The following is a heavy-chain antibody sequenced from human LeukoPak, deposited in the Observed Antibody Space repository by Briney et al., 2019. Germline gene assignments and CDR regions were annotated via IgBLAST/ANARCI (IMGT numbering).Heavy chain of an antibody. CDR2: INAANGNT. D-gene: IGHD5-12*01. V-gene: IGHV1-3*03. CDR3: ARGPYSGYKGYYIDY. CDR1: GYTFSLYA. J-gene: IGHJ4*02. Sequence: GASVKLSCKASGYTFSLYAIHWARQAPGQRLEWMGWINAANGNTRYSQEFQGRVTITRDTSASTVYMELSSLRSEDMAVYYCARGPYSGYKGYYIDYWGQGILVTVSS.